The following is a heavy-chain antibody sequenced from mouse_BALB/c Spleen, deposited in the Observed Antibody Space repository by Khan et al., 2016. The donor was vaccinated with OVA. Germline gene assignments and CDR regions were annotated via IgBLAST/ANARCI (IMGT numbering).Heavy chain of an antibody. V-gene: IGHV5-9-3*01. CDR2: ISSDGDYT. Sequence: EVELVESGGGLVKPGGSLKLSCAASGFTFSTYAMSWVRQTPEKRLEWVATISSDGDYTYFPDNLTGRFTLSRDNAKNTLCLQMTSLRSEDTAMYYCARSLYGNFAYWGQGTLVTVSA. CDR1: GFTFSTYA. CDR3: ARSLYGNFAY. D-gene: IGHD2-1*01. J-gene: IGHJ3*01.